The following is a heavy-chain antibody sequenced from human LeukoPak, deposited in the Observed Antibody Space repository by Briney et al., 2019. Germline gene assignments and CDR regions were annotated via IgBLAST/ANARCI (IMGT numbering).Heavy chain of an antibody. J-gene: IGHJ6*02. CDR1: GFTLSSYW. V-gene: IGHV3-74*03. Sequence: GGSLRLSCEASGFTLSSYWMHWVRQAPGKGLVWVSRINSDGSSTTYADSVKGRFTISRDNAQNTLYLQMNSLRDEDTAVYYCARGHCSSTSCYYYYGMDVWGQGTTVTVSS. CDR3: ARGHCSSTSCYYYYGMDV. CDR2: INSDGSST. D-gene: IGHD2-2*01.